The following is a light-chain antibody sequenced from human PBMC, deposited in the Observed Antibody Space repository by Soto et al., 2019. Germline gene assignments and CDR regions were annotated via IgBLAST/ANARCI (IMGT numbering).Light chain of an antibody. V-gene: IGKV1-5*03. CDR3: QHYNDYSRM. CDR2: MAS. J-gene: IGKJ1*01. Sequence: DIQMTQSPSTLSASIGDRVTITCRASQSVDTWLAWYQQKPGKAPKLLIYMASSLQTGVPSRFSGSGSGTEFTLTISSLQPDDFATYYCQHYNDYSRMFGQGTKVEIK. CDR1: QSVDTW.